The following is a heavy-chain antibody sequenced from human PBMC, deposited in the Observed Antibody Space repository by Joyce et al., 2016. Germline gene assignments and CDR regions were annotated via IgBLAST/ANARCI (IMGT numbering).Heavy chain of an antibody. D-gene: IGHD4-17*01. Sequence: QLQLQESGPGLVKPSETLSLTCTVSGGSISTDLYPWGWVRQSPGKGLEWFGYIHRSGPTDSNQSLKGRVTGSLDTSKNQFSLKLTSVTAADTAVYYCAKGNGAWRLGFWGQGTLVTVSP. CDR1: GGSISTDLYP. CDR3: AKGNGAWRLGF. J-gene: IGHJ4*02. V-gene: IGHV4-39*07. CDR2: IHRSGPT.